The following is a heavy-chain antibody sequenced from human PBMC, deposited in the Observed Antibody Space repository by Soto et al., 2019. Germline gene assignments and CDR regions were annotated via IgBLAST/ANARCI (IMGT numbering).Heavy chain of an antibody. Sequence: ASVKVSCKASGYTFTSYGISWVRQATGQGVEWMGWISAYNGNTNYAQKLQSRVTMTTDTSTSTANKDLRRLRSDETAVYYCASGGSFDYWGQGTLVTVSS. CDR2: ISAYNGNT. J-gene: IGHJ4*02. V-gene: IGHV1-18*01. CDR1: GYTFTSYG. D-gene: IGHD2-15*01. CDR3: ASGGSFDY.